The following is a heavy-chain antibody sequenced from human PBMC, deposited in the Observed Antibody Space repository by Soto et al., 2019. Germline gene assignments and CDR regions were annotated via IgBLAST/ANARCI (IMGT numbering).Heavy chain of an antibody. V-gene: IGHV1-2*02. Sequence: ASVKAFCKTSGYNFTGYHIHWVRQAPGQGPEWMAWINRNSGGTKYAQKFEGRVTMTRDTSISTAYMELSSLRSDDTAVHYWGRGGVGAGVYGIDVWGQGTTVTV. CDR1: GYNFTGYH. CDR3: GRGGVGAGVYGIDV. J-gene: IGHJ6*02. D-gene: IGHD1-26*01. CDR2: INRNSGGT.